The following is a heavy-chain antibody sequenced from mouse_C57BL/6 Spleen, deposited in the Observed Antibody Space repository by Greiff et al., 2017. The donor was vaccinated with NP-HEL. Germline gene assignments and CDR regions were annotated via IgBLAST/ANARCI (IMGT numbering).Heavy chain of an antibody. Sequence: QVQLQQSGPELVKPGASVKISCKASGYAFSSSWMNWVKQRPGKGLEWIGRIYPGDGDTTYNGKFKGKATLTADKSSSTAYMQRSSLTSEDSAVYVGGRNDYGSSSFAYWGRGTRVTVSA. CDR3: GRNDYGSSSFAY. V-gene: IGHV1-82*01. CDR2: IYPGDGDT. J-gene: IGHJ3*01. CDR1: GYAFSSSW. D-gene: IGHD1-1*01.